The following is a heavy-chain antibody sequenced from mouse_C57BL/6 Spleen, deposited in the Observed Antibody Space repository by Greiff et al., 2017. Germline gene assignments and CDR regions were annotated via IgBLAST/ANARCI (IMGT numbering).Heavy chain of an antibody. CDR1: GYTFTSYW. Sequence: QVQLQQPGAELVMPGASVKLSCKASGYTFTSYWMHWVKQRPGQGLEWIGEIDPSDSYTNYNQKFKGKSTLTVDKSSSTAYMQLSSLTSEDSAVYYCAREDYDYSDYWGQGTTLTVSS. CDR2: IDPSDSYT. CDR3: AREDYDYSDY. D-gene: IGHD2-4*01. J-gene: IGHJ2*01. V-gene: IGHV1-69*01.